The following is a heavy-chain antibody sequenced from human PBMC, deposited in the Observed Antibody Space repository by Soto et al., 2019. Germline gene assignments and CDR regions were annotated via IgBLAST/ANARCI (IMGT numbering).Heavy chain of an antibody. CDR3: ARCINYYGSGDDAFDI. J-gene: IGHJ3*02. V-gene: IGHV1-8*01. Sequence: QVQLVQSGAEVKKPGASVKVSCKASGYTFTSYDINWVRQATGQGLEWMGWMNPNSGNTGYAQKFQGRVTMTRNTSISTAYMELGSLRSEDTAMYYCARCINYYGSGDDAFDIWGQGTMVTVSS. CDR1: GYTFTSYD. CDR2: MNPNSGNT. D-gene: IGHD3-10*01.